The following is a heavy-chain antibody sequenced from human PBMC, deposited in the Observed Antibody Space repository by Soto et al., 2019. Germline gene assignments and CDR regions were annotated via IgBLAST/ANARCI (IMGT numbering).Heavy chain of an antibody. D-gene: IGHD3-16*01. J-gene: IGHJ6*02. V-gene: IGHV1-18*01. CDR2: INTYNGKT. CDR3: AMVDVYVTPSPQDV. CDR1: GYIFTSYG. Sequence: ASVKVSCKTSGYIFTSYGIGWARQAPGQGLEWMGWINTYNGKTNYAQNLQGRVTLTTDTSTSTAYMELRSLRSDDTAIYYCAMVDVYVTPSPQDVWGQETTVTVSS.